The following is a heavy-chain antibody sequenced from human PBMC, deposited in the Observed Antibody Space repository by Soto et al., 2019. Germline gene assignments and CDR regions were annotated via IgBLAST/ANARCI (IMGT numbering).Heavy chain of an antibody. V-gene: IGHV1-8*02. CDR3: ARRGYSSSWYYYYYYGMDV. CDR2: MNPNSGNT. J-gene: IGHJ6*02. CDR1: GYTFTGYY. D-gene: IGHD6-13*01. Sequence: GASVKVSCKASGYTFTGYYMHWVRQATGQGLEWMGWMNPNSGNTGYAQKFQGRVTMTRNTSISTAYMELSSLRSEDTAVYYCARRGYSSSWYYYYYYGMDVWGQGTTVTSP.